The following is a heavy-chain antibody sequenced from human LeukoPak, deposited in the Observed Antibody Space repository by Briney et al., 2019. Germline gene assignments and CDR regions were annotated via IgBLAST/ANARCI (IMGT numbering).Heavy chain of an antibody. CDR2: IYSGGST. V-gene: IGHV3-53*01. Sequence: PGGSLRLSCAASGFTFSNNYMSWVRQAPGKGLEWVSVIYSGGSTYYADSVKGRFTISRDNSKNTLYLQMNSLRAEDTAVYYCARDSPDYWGQGTLVTVSS. J-gene: IGHJ4*02. CDR3: ARDSPDY. CDR1: GFTFSNNY.